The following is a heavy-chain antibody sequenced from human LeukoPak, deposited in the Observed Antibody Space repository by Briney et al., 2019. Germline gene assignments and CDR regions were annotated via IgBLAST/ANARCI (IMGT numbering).Heavy chain of an antibody. D-gene: IGHD1-7*01. CDR1: GGSISGYY. Sequence: PSETLPLTCTAPGGSISGYYWSWIRPPAGKGLEWIGRIYTSGTTNYNTNYNPSLKSRVTMSVDTSKNQLSLNLSSVTAADTAVYYCARETRQGSDFWGQGTLVTVSS. CDR2: IYTSGTTNYNT. CDR3: ARETRQGSDF. J-gene: IGHJ4*02. V-gene: IGHV4-4*07.